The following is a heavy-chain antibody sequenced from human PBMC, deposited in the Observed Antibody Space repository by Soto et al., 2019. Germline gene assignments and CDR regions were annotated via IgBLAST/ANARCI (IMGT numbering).Heavy chain of an antibody. D-gene: IGHD3-3*01. J-gene: IGHJ6*02. CDR1: GGSFSGYY. V-gene: IGHV4-34*01. Sequence: PSETLSLTCAVYGGSFSGYYWSWIRQPPGKGLEWIGEINHSGSTNYNPSLKSRVTISVDTSKNQFSLKRSSVTAADTAVYYCARGRRTGIHWSGYYGPHDYYYYGMDVWGQGTTVTVSS. CDR3: ARGRRTGIHWSGYYGPHDYYYYGMDV. CDR2: INHSGST.